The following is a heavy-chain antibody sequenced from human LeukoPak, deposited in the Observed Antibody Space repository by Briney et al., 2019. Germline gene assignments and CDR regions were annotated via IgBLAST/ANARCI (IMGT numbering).Heavy chain of an antibody. CDR3: ARGDILTGPDY. J-gene: IGHJ4*02. CDR1: GGSISSYY. D-gene: IGHD3-9*01. CDR2: IYYSGRT. V-gene: IGHV4-59*01. Sequence: SETLSLTCTVSGGSISSYYWSWIRQPPGKGLEWIGYIYYSGRTNHNPSLKSRVTISVDTSKNQLSLKLSSVTAADTAVYYCARGDILTGPDYWGQGTLVTVSS.